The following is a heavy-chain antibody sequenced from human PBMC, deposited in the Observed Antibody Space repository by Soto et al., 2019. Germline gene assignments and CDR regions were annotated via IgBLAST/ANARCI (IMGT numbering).Heavy chain of an antibody. CDR3: ARDPRLHWNDDYYFDY. J-gene: IGHJ4*02. CDR1: GGTFSSYT. Sequence: GASVKVSCKASGGTFSSYTISWVRQAPGQGLEWMGRIIPILGIANYAQKFQGRVTITADKSTSTAYMELSSLRSEDTAVYYCARDPRLHWNDDYYFDYRGQGTLVTVSS. V-gene: IGHV1-69*04. CDR2: IIPILGIA. D-gene: IGHD1-1*01.